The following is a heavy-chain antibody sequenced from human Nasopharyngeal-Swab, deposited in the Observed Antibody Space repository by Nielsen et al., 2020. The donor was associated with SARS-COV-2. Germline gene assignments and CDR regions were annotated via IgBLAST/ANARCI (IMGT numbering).Heavy chain of an antibody. D-gene: IGHD6-13*01. V-gene: IGHV3-43*01. Sequence: GESLKISCAASGFTFDDYAMHWVRQAPGKGLGWVSLISWDGARTYYADSVKGRFTISRDNSKHSLYLQMNSLRTEDTALYYCAKFPEEGSWSDYWGRGTLVTVSS. CDR3: AKFPEEGSWSDY. CDR1: GFTFDDYA. CDR2: ISWDGART. J-gene: IGHJ4*02.